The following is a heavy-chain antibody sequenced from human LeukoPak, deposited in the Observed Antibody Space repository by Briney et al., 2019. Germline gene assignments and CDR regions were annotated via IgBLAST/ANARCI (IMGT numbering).Heavy chain of an antibody. CDR3: ARDGRFAAYEPDY. CDR2: ISAYDGNA. D-gene: IGHD1-26*01. CDR1: GLTFSNYG. J-gene: IGHJ4*02. Sequence: ASVKVSCKASGLTFSNYGITWVRQAPGQGLEWVGWISAYDGNANYAQKFQGRVTMTTDTSTSTAHMELRSLRYDDTAVYYCARDGRFAAYEPDYWGQGTLVTVSS. V-gene: IGHV1-18*01.